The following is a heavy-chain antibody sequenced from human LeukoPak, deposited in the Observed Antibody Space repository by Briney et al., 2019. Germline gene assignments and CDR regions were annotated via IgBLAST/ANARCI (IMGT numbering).Heavy chain of an antibody. D-gene: IGHD6-19*01. V-gene: IGHV4-39*07. J-gene: IGHJ6*03. Sequence: SETLSLTCTVSGGSISSSSYYWGWIRQPPGKGLEWIGSIYYSGSTYYNPSLKSRVTISVDTSKNQFSLKLSSVTAADTAVYYCARKGGSSGSGWYGAYYYYYMDVWGKGTTVTVSS. CDR2: IYYSGST. CDR3: ARKGGSSGSGWYGAYYYYYMDV. CDR1: GGSISSSSYY.